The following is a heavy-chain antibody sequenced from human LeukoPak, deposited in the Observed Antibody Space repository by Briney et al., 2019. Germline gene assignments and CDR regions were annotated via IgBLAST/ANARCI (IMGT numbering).Heavy chain of an antibody. J-gene: IGHJ5*02. CDR1: GGSVSSGSYY. CDR3: ARWGFDP. CDR2: TYYSGST. Sequence: SETLSLTCTVSGGSVSSGSYYWSWIRQPPGKGLEWIGYTYYSGSTNYNPSLKSRVTISVDTSKNQFSLKLSSVTAADTAVYYCARWGFDPWGQGTLVTVSS. V-gene: IGHV4-61*01.